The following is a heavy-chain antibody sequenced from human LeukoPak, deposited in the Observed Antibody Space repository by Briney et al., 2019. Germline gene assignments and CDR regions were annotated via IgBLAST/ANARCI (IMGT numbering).Heavy chain of an antibody. J-gene: IGHJ4*02. Sequence: GGSLRLSCAASGFTFSSYSMNWVRQAPGKGLEWLSFISGSTSSIYYADSVKGRFTISRDNAKNSLFLQMNSLRAEDSAVYYCARGHSGYDFRVYWDQGILVTVSS. CDR1: GFTFSSYS. D-gene: IGHD5-12*01. CDR3: ARGHSGYDFRVY. CDR2: ISGSTSSI. V-gene: IGHV3-48*01.